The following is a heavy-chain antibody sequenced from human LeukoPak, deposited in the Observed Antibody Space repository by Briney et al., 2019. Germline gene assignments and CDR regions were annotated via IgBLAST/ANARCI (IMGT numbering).Heavy chain of an antibody. CDR2: ISAGNGNT. D-gene: IGHD2-21*02. CDR1: GYTFTSYA. CDR3: ARDRDEVTYSGGDCHDAFDI. Sequence: ASVKVSCRASGYTFTSYAMHWVRQAPGQRLEWMGWISAGNGNTKYSQKFQGRVTITRDTSASTAYMELSSLRSEDTAVYYCARDRDEVTYSGGDCHDAFDIWGQGTMVTVSS. V-gene: IGHV1-3*01. J-gene: IGHJ3*02.